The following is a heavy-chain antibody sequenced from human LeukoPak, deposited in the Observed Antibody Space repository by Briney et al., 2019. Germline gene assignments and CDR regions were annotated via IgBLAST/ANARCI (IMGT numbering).Heavy chain of an antibody. J-gene: IGHJ6*02. D-gene: IGHD3-16*01. CDR3: ARCSGATGPGSGGLDYYYYYGMDV. CDR2: IYYSGST. V-gene: IGHV4-59*08. CDR1: GGSISSYY. Sequence: SETLSLTCTVSGGSISSYYWSWIRQPPGKGLEWIGYIYYSGSTNYNPSLKSRVTISVDTSKNQFSLKLSSVTAADTAVYYCARCSGATGPGSGGLDYYYYYGMDVWGQGTTVTVSS.